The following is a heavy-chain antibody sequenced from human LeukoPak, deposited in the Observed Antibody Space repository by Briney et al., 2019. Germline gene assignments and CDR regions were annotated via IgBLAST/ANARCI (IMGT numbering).Heavy chain of an antibody. D-gene: IGHD3-22*01. J-gene: IGHJ4*02. CDR3: ARAADSSGYYYKGYYFDY. CDR2: IYYSGST. CDR1: GGSISSGGYY. V-gene: IGHV4-31*03. Sequence: ASETLSLTCTVSGGSISSGGYYWSWIRQHPGKGLEWIGYIYYSGSTYYNPSLKSRVTISVDTSKNQFSLKLSSVTAADTAVCYCARAADSSGYYYKGYYFDYWGQGTLVTVSS.